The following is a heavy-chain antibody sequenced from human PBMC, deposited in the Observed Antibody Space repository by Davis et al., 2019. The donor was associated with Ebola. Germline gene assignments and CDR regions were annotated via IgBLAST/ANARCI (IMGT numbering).Heavy chain of an antibody. CDR1: GFTFSSYA. CDR3: AKSQTIRYRLYYYGMDV. J-gene: IGHJ6*02. D-gene: IGHD5-18*01. Sequence: GGSLRLSCAASGFTFSSYAMHWVRQAPGKGLEWVAVISYDGSNKYYADSVKGRFTISRDNSKNTLYLQMNSQRAEDTAVYYCAKSQTIRYRLYYYGMDVWGQGTTVTVSS. V-gene: IGHV3-30-3*02. CDR2: ISYDGSNK.